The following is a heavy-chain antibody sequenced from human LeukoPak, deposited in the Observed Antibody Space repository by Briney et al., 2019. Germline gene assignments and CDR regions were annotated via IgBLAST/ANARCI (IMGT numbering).Heavy chain of an antibody. V-gene: IGHV1-18*01. Sequence: ASVKVSCKASGYTFTSYGISWVRQAPGQGLEWMGWISPYNGNTDHAQKFQGRVTMTTDTSTSTAYMELRSLRSDDTAVYYCVYYYDSSGYPNAFDIWGQGTMVTVSS. CDR3: VYYYDSSGYPNAFDI. D-gene: IGHD3-22*01. CDR2: ISPYNGNT. J-gene: IGHJ3*02. CDR1: GYTFTSYG.